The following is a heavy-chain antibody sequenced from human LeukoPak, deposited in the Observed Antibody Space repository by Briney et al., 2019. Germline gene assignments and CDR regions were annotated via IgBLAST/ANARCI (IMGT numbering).Heavy chain of an antibody. CDR1: GFTFSSCA. J-gene: IGHJ4*02. CDR3: ATNIAPHVDY. CDR2: IIASGGST. V-gene: IGHV3-23*01. Sequence: GGSLRLSCAASGFTFSSCAMTWVRQAPGKGMEWVSAIIASGGSTYYADSVKGRFTISRDNSKNTRYLQMNSLRAEDTAVYYCATNIAPHVDYWGQGTLVTVSS. D-gene: IGHD6-6*01.